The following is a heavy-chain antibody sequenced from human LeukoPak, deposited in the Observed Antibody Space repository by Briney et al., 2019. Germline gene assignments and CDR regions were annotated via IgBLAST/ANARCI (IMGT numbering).Heavy chain of an antibody. V-gene: IGHV3-23*01. CDR1: GFTFSSYS. D-gene: IGHD3-10*01. J-gene: IGHJ4*02. Sequence: GGSLRLSCAASGFTFSSYSMSWVRQAPGKGLEWVSAISGSGGSTYYPDSVKGRFTISRDNSKNTLYLQMNSLRAEDTAVYYCAKAETYYYGSGELYFDYWGQGTLVTVSS. CDR3: AKAETYYYGSGELYFDY. CDR2: ISGSGGST.